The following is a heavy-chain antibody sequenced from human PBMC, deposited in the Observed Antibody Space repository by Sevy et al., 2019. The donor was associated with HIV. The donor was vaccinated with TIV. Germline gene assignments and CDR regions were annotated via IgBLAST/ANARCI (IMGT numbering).Heavy chain of an antibody. Sequence: SETLSRTCSVSGGSIISGDYYLSWVRQPPGRGLEWIGYIHYTGSTVYTPSLQSRVTISVDTSTNQFSLKLTSVTAADTAVYYCARDEGDYGDKSYYYGMDVWGRGTTVTVSS. CDR2: IHYTGST. V-gene: IGHV4-30-4*01. CDR3: ARDEGDYGDKSYYYGMDV. CDR1: GGSIISGDYY. J-gene: IGHJ6*02. D-gene: IGHD4-17*01.